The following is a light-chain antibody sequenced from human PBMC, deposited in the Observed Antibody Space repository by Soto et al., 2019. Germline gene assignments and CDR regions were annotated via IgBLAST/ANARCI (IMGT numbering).Light chain of an antibody. J-gene: IGKJ2*01. CDR2: GAS. CDR3: QQYDSSPSYT. Sequence: EIVLTQSPCTLSLSPGERATLSCRASQSVSSSYLAWYQQKTGQAPRLLIYGASTRSTGIPDRFSGSGSGTDFTLTISRLEPDEFAVYYCQQYDSSPSYTFGQGTKLEIK. V-gene: IGKV3-20*01. CDR1: QSVSSSY.